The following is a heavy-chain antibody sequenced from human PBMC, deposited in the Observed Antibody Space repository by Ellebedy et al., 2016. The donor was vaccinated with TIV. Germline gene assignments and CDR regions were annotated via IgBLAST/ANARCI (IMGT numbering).Heavy chain of an antibody. V-gene: IGHV1-18*01. CDR2: ISTYNGNT. CDR3: ARFVDGDYEDY. J-gene: IGHJ4*02. D-gene: IGHD4-17*01. CDR1: GYSFTSYG. Sequence: AASVKVSCKASGYSFTSYGMSWVRQAPGQGLEWMGWISTYNGNTNFAQKLQGRVTMTTDTSTSTAYMELRSLRSDDTAVYYCARFVDGDYEDYWGQGALVTVSS.